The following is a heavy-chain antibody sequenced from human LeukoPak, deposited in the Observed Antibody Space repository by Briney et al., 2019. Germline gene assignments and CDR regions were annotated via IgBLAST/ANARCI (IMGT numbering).Heavy chain of an antibody. D-gene: IGHD3-9*01. Sequence: GGSLRLSCAASGFTFSNAWMSWVRQAPGKGLEWVGRIKSKTDGGTTDYAAPVKGRFTISRDDSKNTLYLQMNSLKTEDTAVYYCTTDSRRYFDWLLIGYWGQGTLVTVFS. CDR1: GFTFSNAW. J-gene: IGHJ4*02. V-gene: IGHV3-15*01. CDR3: TTDSRRYFDWLLIGY. CDR2: IKSKTDGGTT.